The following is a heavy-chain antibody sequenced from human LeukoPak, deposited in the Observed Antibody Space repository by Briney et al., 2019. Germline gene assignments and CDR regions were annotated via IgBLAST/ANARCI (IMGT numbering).Heavy chain of an antibody. CDR3: ARDHDYVWGSYRQPPDY. CDR2: INPSGGST. CDR1: GYTFTGYY. D-gene: IGHD3-16*02. V-gene: IGHV1-46*01. Sequence: ASVKVSCKASGYTFTGYYMHWVRQAPGQGLEWMGIINPSGGSTSYAQKFQGRVTMTRDMSTSTVYMELSSLRSEDTAVYYCARDHDYVWGSYRQPPDYWGQGTLVTVSS. J-gene: IGHJ4*02.